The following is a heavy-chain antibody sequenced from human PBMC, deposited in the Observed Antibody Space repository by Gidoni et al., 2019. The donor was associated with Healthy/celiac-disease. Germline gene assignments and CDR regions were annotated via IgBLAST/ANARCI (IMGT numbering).Heavy chain of an antibody. D-gene: IGHD2-15*01. J-gene: IGHJ4*02. CDR1: GFTFDDSA. Sequence: EVQLVESGGGLVQPGRSLRLSCAASGFTFDDSAMHWVRQAPGKGLEWVSGISWNSGSIGYADSVKGRFTISRDNAKNSLYLQMNSLRAEDTALYYCAKDGGYCSGGSCDGGYFDYWGQGTLVTVSS. CDR3: AKDGGYCSGGSCDGGYFDY. V-gene: IGHV3-9*01. CDR2: ISWNSGSI.